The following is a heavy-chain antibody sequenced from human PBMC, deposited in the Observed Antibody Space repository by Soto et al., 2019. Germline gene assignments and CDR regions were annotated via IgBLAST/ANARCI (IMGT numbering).Heavy chain of an antibody. CDR1: GYIFTTYA. Sequence: QVQLVQSGAEVKKPEASVKVSCKASGYIFTTYAISWVRQAPGQGLEWMGWISGYNGNANYAQKFQGRVIMTTDTFTSTAYLELRNLRPDDTAVYYCARDGLRTNYFDPWGQGALVIVSS. D-gene: IGHD3-16*01. CDR2: ISGYNGNA. J-gene: IGHJ5*02. V-gene: IGHV1-18*04. CDR3: ARDGLRTNYFDP.